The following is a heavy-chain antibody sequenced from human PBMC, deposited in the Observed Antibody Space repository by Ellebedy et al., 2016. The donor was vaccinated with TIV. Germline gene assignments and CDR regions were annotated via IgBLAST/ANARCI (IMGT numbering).Heavy chain of an antibody. CDR3: ARAVDTAMVTWDYFDY. CDR1: RYTFTSYY. CDR2: INPSGGST. Sequence: ASVKVSXKASRYTFTSYYMHWVRQAPGQGLEWMGIINPSGGSTSYAQKFQGRVTMTRDTSTSTVYMELSSLRSEDTAMYYCARAVDTAMVTWDYFDYWGQGTLVTVSS. V-gene: IGHV1-46*01. J-gene: IGHJ4*02. D-gene: IGHD5-18*01.